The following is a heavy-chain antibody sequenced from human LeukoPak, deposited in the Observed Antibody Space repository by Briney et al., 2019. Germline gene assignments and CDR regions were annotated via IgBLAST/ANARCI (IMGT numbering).Heavy chain of an antibody. D-gene: IGHD3-3*01. CDR2: ISSSSSTI. J-gene: IGHJ4*02. V-gene: IGHV3-48*01. Sequence: GGSLRLSCVASGFTFSSYSMNWVRQAPGKGLEWVSYISSSSSTIYYADSVKGRFTISRDNAKNSLYLQMNSLRAEDTAVYYCATPYDFWSGSLAQFDYWGQGTLVTVSS. CDR1: GFTFSSYS. CDR3: ATPYDFWSGSLAQFDY.